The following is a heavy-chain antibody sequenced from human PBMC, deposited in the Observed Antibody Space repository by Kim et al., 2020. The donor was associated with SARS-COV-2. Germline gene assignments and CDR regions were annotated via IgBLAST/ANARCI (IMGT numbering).Heavy chain of an antibody. CDR3: ARVIRDGWGDWYFDL. J-gene: IGHJ2*01. CDR1: GFTFSSYD. D-gene: IGHD6-19*01. Sequence: GGSLRLSCAASGFTFSSYDMHWVRQATGKGLEWVSAIGTAGDTYYPGSVKGRFTISRENAKNSLYLQMNSLRAGDTAVYYCARVIRDGWGDWYFDLWGRGTLVTVSS. CDR2: IGTAGDT. V-gene: IGHV3-13*04.